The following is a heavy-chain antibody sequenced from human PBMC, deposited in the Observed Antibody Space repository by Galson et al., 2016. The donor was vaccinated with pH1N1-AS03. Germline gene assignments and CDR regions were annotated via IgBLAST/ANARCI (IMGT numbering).Heavy chain of an antibody. CDR3: ARESPLNYDRDL. J-gene: IGHJ2*01. D-gene: IGHD1-7*01. CDR2: IRQDGSEK. CDR1: GFSFSASW. Sequence: SLRLSCAASGFSFSASWMSWVRQAPGKGLEWVANIRQDGSEKYYVDSVEGRFTISRDNAKNSLYLQMSSLRDEDRAVYYCARESPLNYDRDLWGRGTLVTVSS. V-gene: IGHV3-7*03.